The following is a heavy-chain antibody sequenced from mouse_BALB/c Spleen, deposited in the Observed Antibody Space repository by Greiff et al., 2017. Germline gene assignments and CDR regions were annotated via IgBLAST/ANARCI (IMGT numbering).Heavy chain of an antibody. D-gene: IGHD2-1*01. CDR2: ISSGGGST. Sequence: EVQVVESGGGLVKPGGSLKLSCAASGFAFSSYDMSWVRQTPEKRLEWVAYISSGGGSTYYPDTVKGRFTISRDNAKNTLYLQMSSLKSEDTAMYYCARGGGNYPTWFAYWGQGTLVTVSA. V-gene: IGHV5-12-1*01. CDR1: GFAFSSYD. CDR3: ARGGGNYPTWFAY. J-gene: IGHJ3*01.